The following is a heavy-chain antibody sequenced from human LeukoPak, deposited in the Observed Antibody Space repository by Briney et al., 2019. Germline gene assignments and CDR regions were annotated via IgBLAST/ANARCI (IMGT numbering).Heavy chain of an antibody. V-gene: IGHV4-38-2*02. CDR2: IYHSGST. CDR1: GYSISSGYY. CDR3: ASGRFGYSSSWDY. J-gene: IGHJ4*02. D-gene: IGHD6-6*01. Sequence: SETLSLTCTVSGYSISSGYYWGWIRQPPGKGLEWIGSIYHSGSTYYNPSLKSRVTISVDTSKNQFSLKLSSVTAADTAVYYCASGRFGYSSSWDYWGQGTLVTVSS.